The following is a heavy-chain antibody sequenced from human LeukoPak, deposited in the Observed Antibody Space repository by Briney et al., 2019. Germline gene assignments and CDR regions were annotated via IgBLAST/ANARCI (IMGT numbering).Heavy chain of an antibody. CDR1: GGSISSGDYY. J-gene: IGHJ3*02. CDR2: IYYSGST. V-gene: IGHV4-61*08. Sequence: SSETLSLTCTVSGGSISSGDYYWSWIRQPPGKGLEWIGYIYYSGSTNYNPSLKSRVTISVDTSKNQFSLKLSSVTAADTAVYYCARAIRRSSGYDAFDIWGQGTMVTVSS. CDR3: ARAIRRSSGYDAFDI. D-gene: IGHD3-22*01.